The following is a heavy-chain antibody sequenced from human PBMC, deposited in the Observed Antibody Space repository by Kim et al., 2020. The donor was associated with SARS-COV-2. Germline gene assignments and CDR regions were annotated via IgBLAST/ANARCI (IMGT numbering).Heavy chain of an antibody. CDR2: FYYSGNT. CDR3: ARHIGKWGVDA. Sequence: SETLSLTCTVSGGSINNYYWSWIRQSPGTGLEWIANFYYSGNTKYNPSLKSRVTISVDMSKNQFSLRLSSVTAADTATYYCARHIGKWGVDAWGQGTLVTISS. V-gene: IGHV4-59*08. CDR1: GGSINNYY. J-gene: IGHJ5*02. D-gene: IGHD1-26*01.